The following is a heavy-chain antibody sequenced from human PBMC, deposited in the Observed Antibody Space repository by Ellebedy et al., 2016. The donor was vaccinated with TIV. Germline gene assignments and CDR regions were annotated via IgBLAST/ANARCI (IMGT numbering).Heavy chain of an antibody. J-gene: IGHJ5*02. CDR1: GDTFTSYD. V-gene: IGHV1-8*01. CDR2: MQPGSGNT. Sequence: AASVKVSCKPSGDTFTSYDINWVRQAPGQGLEYLVWMQPGSGNTGYAQKFEGRVTMTRDTSTGTAYMELNSLRSEDTAVYYCTVGLFDPWGQGTLVTVSS. CDR3: TVGLFDP. D-gene: IGHD3-10*01.